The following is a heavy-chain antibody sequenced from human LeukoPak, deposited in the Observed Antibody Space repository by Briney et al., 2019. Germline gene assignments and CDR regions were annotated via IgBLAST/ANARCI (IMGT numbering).Heavy chain of an antibody. CDR1: GFTFNTYW. Sequence: AGGSLRLSCAASGFTFNTYWMSWVRQAPGRGLEWVANIKQDGSEKSYVDSVKGRFTISRDNAQNSLLLQMTSLRAEDTAVYYCARISVHYGDLFDCWGQGTLVTVSS. CDR2: IKQDGSEK. J-gene: IGHJ4*02. CDR3: ARISVHYGDLFDC. V-gene: IGHV3-7*05. D-gene: IGHD4-17*01.